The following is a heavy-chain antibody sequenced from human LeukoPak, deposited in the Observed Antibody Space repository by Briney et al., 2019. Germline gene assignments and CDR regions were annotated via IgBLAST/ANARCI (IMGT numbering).Heavy chain of an antibody. CDR3: ANLKGFSRVAAAGRENYFDY. V-gene: IGHV3-23*01. Sequence: GGSLRLSCAASGFTFSSYAMSWVRQAPGKGLEWVSAISGSGGSTYYADSVKGRFTISRDNSKNTLYLQMNSLRAEDTAVYYCANLKGFSRVAAAGRENYFDYWGQGTLVTVSS. CDR1: GFTFSSYA. D-gene: IGHD6-13*01. CDR2: ISGSGGST. J-gene: IGHJ4*02.